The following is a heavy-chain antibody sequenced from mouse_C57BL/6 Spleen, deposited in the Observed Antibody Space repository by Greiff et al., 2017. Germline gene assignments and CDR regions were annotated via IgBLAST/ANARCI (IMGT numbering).Heavy chain of an antibody. Sequence: QVQLQQSGAELVKPGASVKLSCKASGYTFTSYWMQWVKQRPGQGLEWIGEIDPSDSYTNYNQKFKGKATLTVDTSSSTAYMQLSSLTSEDSAVYYCARESTTVVARDAMDYWGQGTSVTVSS. CDR1: GYTFTSYW. V-gene: IGHV1-50*01. CDR3: ARESTTVVARDAMDY. D-gene: IGHD1-1*01. J-gene: IGHJ4*01. CDR2: IDPSDSYT.